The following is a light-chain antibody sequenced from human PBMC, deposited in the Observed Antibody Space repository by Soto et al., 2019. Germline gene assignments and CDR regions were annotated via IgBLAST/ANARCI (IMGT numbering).Light chain of an antibody. J-gene: IGKJ2*01. CDR1: QSVSSTF. Sequence: EIVLTQSPGTLSLSPGERATLSCRTSQSVSSTFLAWYQQKPGQAPRLLIYAASSRATGIPDRFSGSVSGPDFTLTITRLEPEDFAVYYCQQYGTSLYTFGQGTKLEIK. CDR2: AAS. CDR3: QQYGTSLYT. V-gene: IGKV3-20*01.